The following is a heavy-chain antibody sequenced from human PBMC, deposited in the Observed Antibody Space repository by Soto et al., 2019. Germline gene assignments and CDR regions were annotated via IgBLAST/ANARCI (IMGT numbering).Heavy chain of an antibody. CDR2: INHSGST. V-gene: IGHV4-34*01. J-gene: IGHJ5*02. D-gene: IGHD3-3*01. CDR3: ARGLVDYDFWSGYYTYWFDP. CDR1: GGSFSGYY. Sequence: PSETLSLTCAVYGGSFSGYYWSWIRQPPGKGLEWIGEINHSGSTNYNPSLKSRVTISVDTSKNQFSLKLSSVTAADTAVYYCARGLVDYDFWSGYYTYWFDPWGQGTLVTSPQ.